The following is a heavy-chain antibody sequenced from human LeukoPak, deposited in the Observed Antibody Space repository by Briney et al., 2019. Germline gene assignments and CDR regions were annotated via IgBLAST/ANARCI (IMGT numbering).Heavy chain of an antibody. CDR1: GFTFSSYA. CDR2: ISGSGGST. Sequence: GGSLRLSCAASGFTFSSYAMSWVRQAPGKGLEWVSAISGSGGSTYYADSVKGRFTISRDNSKTTLYLQMNSLRAEDTAVYYCAKDLTMVRGTNLDYWGQGTLVTVSS. J-gene: IGHJ4*02. CDR3: AKDLTMVRGTNLDY. D-gene: IGHD3-10*01. V-gene: IGHV3-23*01.